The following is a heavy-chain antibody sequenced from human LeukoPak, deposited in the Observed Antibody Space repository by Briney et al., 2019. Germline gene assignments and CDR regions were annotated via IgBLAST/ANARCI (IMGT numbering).Heavy chain of an antibody. J-gene: IGHJ4*02. Sequence: PSETLSLTCTVSGDSIRSYYWSWIRQPPGKGLEWIGYIYYSGSTTYNPSLKSRVTISVDTSNNQFSLKLSSVTAADTAVYYCARVRGAAAGNFDYWGQGTLVTVSS. CDR1: GDSIRSYY. CDR2: IYYSGST. V-gene: IGHV4-59*08. D-gene: IGHD6-13*01. CDR3: ARVRGAAAGNFDY.